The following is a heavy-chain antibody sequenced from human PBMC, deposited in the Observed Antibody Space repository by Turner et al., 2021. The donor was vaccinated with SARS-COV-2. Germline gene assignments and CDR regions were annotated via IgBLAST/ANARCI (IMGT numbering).Heavy chain of an antibody. CDR2: FDAEEGQT. CDR3: ATYYDDGDLRYDF. CDR1: GYSLSELA. V-gene: IGHV1-24*01. Sequence: QVQLVQFGAELKRPGASVKVSCEISGYSLSELAMYWVRQAPGKGLEWMGGFDAEEGQTIYAQKFRGRVTLTEDTTTDTAYMDLSSLTSEDTATYYCATYYDDGDLRYDFWGQGTLVTVSS. D-gene: IGHD3-16*01. J-gene: IGHJ4*02.